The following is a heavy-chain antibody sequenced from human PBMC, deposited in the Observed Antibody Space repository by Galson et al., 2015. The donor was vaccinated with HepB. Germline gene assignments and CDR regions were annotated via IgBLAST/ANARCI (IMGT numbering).Heavy chain of an antibody. J-gene: IGHJ3*02. D-gene: IGHD3-10*01. CDR3: ASLYYYGSGSPYLDI. CDR1: GGTFSSYA. V-gene: IGHV1-69*04. CDR2: IIPILGIA. Sequence: SVKVSCKASGGTFSSYAISWVRQAPGQGLEWMGRIIPILGIANYAQKFQGRVTITADKSTSTAYMELSSLRSEDTAVYYCASLYYYGSGSPYLDIWGQGTMVTVSS.